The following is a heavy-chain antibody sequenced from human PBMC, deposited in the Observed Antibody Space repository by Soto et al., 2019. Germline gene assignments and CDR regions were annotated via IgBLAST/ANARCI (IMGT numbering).Heavy chain of an antibody. CDR3: ARAPIVLMVYDHGMDV. Sequence: QVQLVKSGAEVKKPGASVKVSCKASGYTFTSYGISWVRQAPGQGLEWMGWISAYNGNTNYAQKLQGRVTMTTDTSTSTAYMELRSLRSDDTAVYYCARAPIVLMVYDHGMDVWGQGTTVTVSS. V-gene: IGHV1-18*01. D-gene: IGHD2-8*01. J-gene: IGHJ6*02. CDR2: ISAYNGNT. CDR1: GYTFTSYG.